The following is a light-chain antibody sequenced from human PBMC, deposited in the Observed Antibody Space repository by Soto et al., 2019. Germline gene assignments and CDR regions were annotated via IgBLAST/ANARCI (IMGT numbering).Light chain of an antibody. V-gene: IGKV1-5*03. Sequence: QSAGTLSLSPGERATLSCRASQSVSSWLAWYQQKPGKAPKLLIYKASSLASGVPSRFSGSASGTEFTLTIGSLQPDDFATYYCQQYWTFGQGTKVDIK. J-gene: IGKJ1*01. CDR2: KAS. CDR1: QSVSSW. CDR3: QQYWT.